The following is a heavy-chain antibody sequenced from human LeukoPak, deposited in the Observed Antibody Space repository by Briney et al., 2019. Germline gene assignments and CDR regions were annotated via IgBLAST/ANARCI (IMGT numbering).Heavy chain of an antibody. J-gene: IGHJ6*03. CDR3: ARASSSWFPPHYYYYYMDV. Sequence: GGSLRLSWAASGFTFSDYYMSWIRQAPGKGLEWVSYISSSCSTIYYAYSVKCRFTISRDNAKNSLYLQMNSLRAEDTAVYYYARASSSWFPPHYYYYYMDVWGKGTTVTISS. CDR2: ISSSCSTI. D-gene: IGHD6-13*01. CDR1: GFTFSDYY. V-gene: IGHV3-11*01.